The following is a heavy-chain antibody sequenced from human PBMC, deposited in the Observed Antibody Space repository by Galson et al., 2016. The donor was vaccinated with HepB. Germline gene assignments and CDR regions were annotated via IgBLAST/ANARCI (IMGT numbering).Heavy chain of an antibody. D-gene: IGHD4/OR15-4a*01. CDR2: INPDTSGT. CDR1: GFRFTGYF. J-gene: IGHJ3*02. CDR3: ARACSNANCFYDAFDI. V-gene: IGHV1-2*02. Sequence: SVKVSCKASGFRFTGYFMHWVRQAPGQGLEWMGWINPDTSGTDYAQKFQGRFTITRDTSLSTLYMELSSLKSDDTAVYFCARACSNANCFYDAFDIWGRGTMVTVSS.